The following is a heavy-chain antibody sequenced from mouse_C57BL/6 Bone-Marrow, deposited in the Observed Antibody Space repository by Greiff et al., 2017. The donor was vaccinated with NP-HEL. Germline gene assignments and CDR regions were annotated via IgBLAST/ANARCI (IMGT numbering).Heavy chain of an antibody. D-gene: IGHD1-1*01. Sequence: EVKLQEPGGGLVQPGGSLKLSCAASGFTFSDYGMAWVRQAPRQGPEWVAFISNLAYSIYYADTVTGRFTISRENAKNTLYLEMSSLRSEDTAMYYCARQTTTKAMDYWGQGTSVTVSS. CDR2: ISNLAYSI. J-gene: IGHJ4*01. CDR3: ARQTTTKAMDY. V-gene: IGHV5-15*01. CDR1: GFTFSDYG.